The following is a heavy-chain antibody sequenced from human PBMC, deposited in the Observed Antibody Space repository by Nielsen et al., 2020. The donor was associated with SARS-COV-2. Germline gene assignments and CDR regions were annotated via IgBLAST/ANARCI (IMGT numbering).Heavy chain of an antibody. CDR3: ARLLTNTGNYFRFDP. Sequence: ESLKISCAASGFMVSDSYMSWIRQPPGKGLEWIGEIYHSGNTNYNPSLKSRVTISVDKSKNQFSLRLISVTAADTAVYYCARLLTNTGNYFRFDPWGQGTLVTVSS. D-gene: IGHD1-26*01. CDR2: IYHSGNT. J-gene: IGHJ5*02. V-gene: IGHV4-34*01. CDR1: GFMVSDSY.